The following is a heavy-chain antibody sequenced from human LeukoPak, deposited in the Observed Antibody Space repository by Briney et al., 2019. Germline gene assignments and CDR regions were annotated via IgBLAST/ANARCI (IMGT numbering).Heavy chain of an antibody. J-gene: IGHJ5*02. CDR3: ARDPVGSNWFDP. V-gene: IGHV4-59*01. D-gene: IGHD3-10*01. CDR2: IYYSGST. CDR1: GAPIGSGF. Sequence: ETLSLTCTVSGAPIGSGFTSWVRQPTGKGLEWVGYIYYSGSTNYNPSLKSRVTISADMSKNQFSLRLSSVTAADTAVYYCARDPVGSNWFDPWGQGTLVTVSS.